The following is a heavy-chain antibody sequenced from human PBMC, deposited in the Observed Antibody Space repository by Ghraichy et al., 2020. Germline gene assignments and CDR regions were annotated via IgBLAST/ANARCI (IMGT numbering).Heavy chain of an antibody. CDR1: GFPLSTSGMF. V-gene: IGHV2-70*01. D-gene: IGHD3-22*01. Sequence: SGPTLVKPTQTLTLTCTFSGFPLSTSGMFVSWIRQPPGKALEWLALIDWDDDKYYSTSLKTRLTISKDTSKNQVVLTMTNMDPVDTATYYCARGYDSSGYYFFDYWGQGTLVTVSS. J-gene: IGHJ4*02. CDR2: IDWDDDK. CDR3: ARGYDSSGYYFFDY.